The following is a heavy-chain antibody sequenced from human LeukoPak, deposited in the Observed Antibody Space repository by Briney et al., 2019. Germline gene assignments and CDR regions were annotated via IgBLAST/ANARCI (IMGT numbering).Heavy chain of an antibody. CDR1: GYSISSGY. J-gene: IGHJ5*02. D-gene: IGHD2-21*02. CDR2: IYHSGTT. CDR3: ARDPAMTFNWFHP. V-gene: IGHV4-38-2*02. Sequence: SETLSLTCGVSGYSISSGYWAWIRQPPGKGLEWIASIYHSGTTYSNPSLQSRVTLSVDTSRNQFSLKLSAVTAADTAVYYCARDPAMTFNWFHPWGQGTLVIVSS.